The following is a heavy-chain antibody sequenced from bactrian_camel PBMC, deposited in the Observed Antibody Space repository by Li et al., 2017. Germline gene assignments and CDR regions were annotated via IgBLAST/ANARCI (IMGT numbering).Heavy chain of an antibody. CDR1: GYTYNRNC. CDR2: IYTGSGNT. D-gene: IGHD1*01. J-gene: IGHJ4*01. Sequence: DVQLVESGGGSVQAGGSLTLSCVASGYTYNRNCMAWFRQAPGKEREGVARIYTGSGNTYYADSVKGRFTISQDNAKNTVYLQMNSLKPEDTAMYYCAAARSWSLPLRPTEFEYWGQGTQVTVS. V-gene: IGHV3S40*01. CDR3: AAARSWSLPLRPTEFEY.